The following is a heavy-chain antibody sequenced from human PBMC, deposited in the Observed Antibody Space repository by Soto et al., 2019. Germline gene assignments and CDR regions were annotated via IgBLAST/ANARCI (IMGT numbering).Heavy chain of an antibody. D-gene: IGHD3-22*01. CDR1: GFSFSIYE. V-gene: IGHV3-23*01. CDR3: AKNRGIIMIVES. CDR2: IGDGGDTT. Sequence: GGSLRLSCVASGFSFSIYEMNWVRQAPGKGLEWVSAIGDGGDTTYYADSVKGRFTISRDNSKNTLYLQMDSLRAEDTAVYYCAKNRGIIMIVESWGQGTLVTVSS. J-gene: IGHJ4*02.